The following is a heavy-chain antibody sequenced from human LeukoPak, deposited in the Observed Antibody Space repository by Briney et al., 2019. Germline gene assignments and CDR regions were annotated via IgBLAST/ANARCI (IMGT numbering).Heavy chain of an antibody. Sequence: SVKVSCKASGYSFTNYGISWVRQAPGQGLEWMGGIIPIFGTANYAQKFQGRVTITADKSTSTAYMELSSLRSEDTAVYYCARAGLEYSSSGWFDPWGQGTLVTVSS. D-gene: IGHD6-6*01. CDR3: ARAGLEYSSSGWFDP. CDR2: IIPIFGTA. V-gene: IGHV1-69*06. J-gene: IGHJ5*02. CDR1: GYSFTNYG.